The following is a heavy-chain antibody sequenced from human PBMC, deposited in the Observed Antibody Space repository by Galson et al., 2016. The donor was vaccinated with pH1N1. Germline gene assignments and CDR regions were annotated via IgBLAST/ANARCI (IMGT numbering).Heavy chain of an antibody. CDR2: TYTSGST. CDR1: GGSISSGGYY. Sequence: TLSLTCPVSGGSISSGGYYWSWIRQPAGKGLEWIGRTYTSGSTNYNPSLKSRVTISVDTSKNQFSLKLSSVTAADTAVYYCARDVDFGELGKWFDPWGQGTLVTVSS. CDR3: ARDVDFGELGKWFDP. V-gene: IGHV4-61*02. D-gene: IGHD3-10*01. J-gene: IGHJ5*02.